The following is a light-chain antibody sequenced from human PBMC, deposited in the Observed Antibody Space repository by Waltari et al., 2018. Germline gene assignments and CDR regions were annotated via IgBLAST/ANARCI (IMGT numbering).Light chain of an antibody. V-gene: IGKV3-11*01. CDR2: GAS. J-gene: IGKJ4*01. CDR3: QQRANWPPLT. Sequence: EVVLTQSLATMPLSPGERATLFCRASQSVYNFLAWYQQKPGQAPRLLIYGASQRATGIPARFSGSGSGTDFTLTISSLEPEDVAVYYCQQRANWPPLTFGGGTKVEIK. CDR1: QSVYNF.